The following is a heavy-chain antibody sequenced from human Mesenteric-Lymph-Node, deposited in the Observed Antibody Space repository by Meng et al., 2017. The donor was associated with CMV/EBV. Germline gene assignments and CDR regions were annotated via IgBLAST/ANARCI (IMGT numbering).Heavy chain of an antibody. CDR2: ISSSSSYI. Sequence: GESLKISCAASGFTFSSYSMNWVRQAPGKGLEWVSSISSSSSYIYYADSVKGRFTISRDNAKNSLYLQMNSLRAEDTAVYYCARDFDSSGSLDYWGQGTLVTVSS. J-gene: IGHJ4*02. V-gene: IGHV3-21*01. D-gene: IGHD3-22*01. CDR1: GFTFSSYS. CDR3: ARDFDSSGSLDY.